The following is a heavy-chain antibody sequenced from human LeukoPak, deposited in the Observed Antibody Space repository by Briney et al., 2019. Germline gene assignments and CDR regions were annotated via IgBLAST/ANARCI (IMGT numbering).Heavy chain of an antibody. CDR2: ISNTGST. D-gene: IGHD3-10*01. J-gene: IGHJ6*02. CDR1: GGSISSYY. Sequence: SETLSLTCTVSGGSISSYYWSWIRQPPGKGLEWIGYISNTGSTNYNPSLKSRVTISVDTSKNQFSRKLRSVTAADTAVYYCARDIVDYYGSGSYPYGMDVWGQGTTVTVSS. V-gene: IGHV4-59*01. CDR3: ARDIVDYYGSGSYPYGMDV.